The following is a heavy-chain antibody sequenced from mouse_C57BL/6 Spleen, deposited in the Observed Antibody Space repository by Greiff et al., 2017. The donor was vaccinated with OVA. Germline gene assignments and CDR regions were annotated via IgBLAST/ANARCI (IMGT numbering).Heavy chain of an antibody. CDR2: ISYSGST. V-gene: IGHV3-1*01. D-gene: IGHD1-1*01. J-gene: IGHJ1*03. Sequence: EVQLQESGPGMVKPSQSLSLTCTVTGYSITSGYDWHWIRHFPGNKLEWMGYISYSGSTNYNPSLKSRISITDDTSKNHFFLKLNSVTTEDTATYYCARGASSYWYFDVWGTGTTVTVSS. CDR3: ARGASSYWYFDV. CDR1: GYSITSGYD.